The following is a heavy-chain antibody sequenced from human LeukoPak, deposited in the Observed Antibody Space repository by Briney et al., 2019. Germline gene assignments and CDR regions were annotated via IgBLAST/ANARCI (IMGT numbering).Heavy chain of an antibody. D-gene: IGHD5-18*01. J-gene: IGHJ4*02. Sequence: PGRSLRLSCAASGFTFSSYAMHWVRQAPGKGLARVAVISYDGSNKYYADSVKGRFTISRDNSKNTLYLQMNSLRAEDTAVYYCAGGYSYGYLKQFDYWGQGTLVTVSS. V-gene: IGHV3-30*04. CDR2: ISYDGSNK. CDR3: AGGYSYGYLKQFDY. CDR1: GFTFSSYA.